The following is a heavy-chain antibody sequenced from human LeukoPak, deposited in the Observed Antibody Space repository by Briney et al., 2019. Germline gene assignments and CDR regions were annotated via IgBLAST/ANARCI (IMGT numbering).Heavy chain of an antibody. V-gene: IGHV4-4*07. CDR3: ARVRYYDSTVLTRKRSYYFDY. CDR2: IYTSGST. CDR1: GGFISNYY. J-gene: IGHJ4*02. Sequence: SETLSLTCTVSGGFISNYYWSWIRQPTGKGLEWIGRIYTSGSTNYNSSLKSRVTMSVDTSKNQFSMKLSSVTAADTAVYYCARVRYYDSTVLTRKRSYYFDYWGQGTLVTVSS. D-gene: IGHD3-22*01.